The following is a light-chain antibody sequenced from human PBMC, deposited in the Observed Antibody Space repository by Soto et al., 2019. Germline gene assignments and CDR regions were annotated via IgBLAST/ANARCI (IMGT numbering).Light chain of an antibody. CDR2: DNN. J-gene: IGLJ3*02. CDR1: SSNIGNNY. CDR3: ENWEGGLGANWV. V-gene: IGLV1-51*01. Sequence: QSVLTQPPSVSAAPGQKVTISCSGSSSNIGNNYVSWYQQLPGTAPKLLIYDNNKRPSGIPDRFSGSKSGTSATLGITGLKTGDRADNTAENWEGGLGANWVSAGG.